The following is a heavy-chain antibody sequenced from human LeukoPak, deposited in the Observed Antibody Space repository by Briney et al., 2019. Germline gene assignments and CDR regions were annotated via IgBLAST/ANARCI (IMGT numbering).Heavy chain of an antibody. Sequence: PGRSLRLSCAASGFTFDDYAMHWVRHAPGKGLEWVSGISWNSGSIAYADSVKGRFTISRDNAKNSLYLQMNSLRAEDTSLYYCAKDIRGIRGWDGYFDYWGKGTLVTV. CDR2: ISWNSGSI. J-gene: IGHJ4*02. CDR3: AKDIRGIRGWDGYFDY. D-gene: IGHD6-19*01. V-gene: IGHV3-9*01. CDR1: GFTFDDYA.